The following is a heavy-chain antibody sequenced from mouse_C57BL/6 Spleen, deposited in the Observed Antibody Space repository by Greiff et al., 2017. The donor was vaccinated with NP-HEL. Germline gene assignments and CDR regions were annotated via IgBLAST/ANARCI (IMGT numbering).Heavy chain of an antibody. CDR2: IYPRDGST. V-gene: IGHV1-85*01. D-gene: IGHD1-1*01. J-gene: IGHJ2*01. CDR3: ARTAFTTVVATYPFDY. Sequence: QVHVKQSGPELVKPGASVKLSCKASGYTFTSYDINWVKQRPGQGLEWIGWIYPRDGSTKYNEKFKGKATLPVDTSSSTAYMELHSLTSEDSAVYFCARTAFTTVVATYPFDYWGQGTTLTVSS. CDR1: GYTFTSYD.